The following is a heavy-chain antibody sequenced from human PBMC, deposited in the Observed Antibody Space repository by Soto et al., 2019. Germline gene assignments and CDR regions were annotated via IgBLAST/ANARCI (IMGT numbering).Heavy chain of an antibody. J-gene: IGHJ5*02. CDR2: IIHIFGTA. CDR3: DWTGTTGKWFDP. Sequence: AVKVSCRASGGTFSSYAISWVRQAPGQGLEWMGGIIHIFGTANYAQKFQGRVTITADKSTSTAYMELSSLRSEDTAVYYCDWTGTTGKWFDPWGQGTLVTV. D-gene: IGHD1-1*01. CDR1: GGTFSSYA. V-gene: IGHV1-69*06.